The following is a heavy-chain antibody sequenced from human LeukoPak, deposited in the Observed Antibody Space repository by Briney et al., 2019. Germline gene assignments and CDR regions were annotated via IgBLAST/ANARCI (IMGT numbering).Heavy chain of an antibody. CDR2: IYYSGST. CDR1: GGSISSYY. V-gene: IGHV4-59*01. Sequence: SETLSLTCTVSGGSISSYYWSWIRQPPGKGLEWIGYIYYSGSTNYNPSLKSRVTISVDTSKNRFSLKLSSVTAADTAVYYCAREAYCGGDCYSGFDYWGQGTLVTVSS. D-gene: IGHD2-21*02. CDR3: AREAYCGGDCYSGFDY. J-gene: IGHJ4*02.